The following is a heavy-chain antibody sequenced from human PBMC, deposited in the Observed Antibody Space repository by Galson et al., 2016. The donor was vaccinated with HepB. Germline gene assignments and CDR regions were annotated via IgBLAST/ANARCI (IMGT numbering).Heavy chain of an antibody. CDR1: GFTFSSYS. CDR3: ARDPTPFYYGMDV. J-gene: IGHJ6*02. Sequence: SLRLSCAASGFTFSSYSMNWVRQAPGKGLEWVSSISSNSSYIYYADSVKGRFTISRDNAKNSLYLQMNSLRAEDTAVYYCARDPTPFYYGMDVWGQGTTVTVSS. CDR2: ISSNSSYI. V-gene: IGHV3-21*01.